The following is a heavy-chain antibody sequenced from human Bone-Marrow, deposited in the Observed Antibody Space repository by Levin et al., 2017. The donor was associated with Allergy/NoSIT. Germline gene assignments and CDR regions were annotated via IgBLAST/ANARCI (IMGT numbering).Heavy chain of an antibody. Sequence: ESLKISCTVSGGSISSSTHYWGWVRQAPGKGLEWIGSIYYSGVTYYNPSLKSRVTISVDRSRNQFSLKLRSVTAADTAVYYCARERDLIGARAPFDYWGQGTLVTVSS. J-gene: IGHJ4*02. CDR2: IYYSGVT. D-gene: IGHD6-6*01. V-gene: IGHV4-39*07. CDR3: ARERDLIGARAPFDY. CDR1: GGSISSSTHY.